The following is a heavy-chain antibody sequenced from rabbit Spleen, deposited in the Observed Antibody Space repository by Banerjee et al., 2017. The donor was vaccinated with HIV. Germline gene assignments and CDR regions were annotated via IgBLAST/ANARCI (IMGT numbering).Heavy chain of an antibody. V-gene: IGHV1S45*01. CDR1: GFSFGDRDV. Sequence: QEQLVESGGGLVQPTGSLTLTCKASGFSFGDRDVMCWVRQAPGKGLEWIACIYSGNSGYTYYATWATGRFTCSKTSSTTVTLQVTSLTAADTATYFCARDLVTVIGWNFNLWGQGTLVTVS. D-gene: IGHD5-1*01. CDR3: ARDLVTVIGWNFNL. J-gene: IGHJ4*01. CDR2: IYSGNSGYT.